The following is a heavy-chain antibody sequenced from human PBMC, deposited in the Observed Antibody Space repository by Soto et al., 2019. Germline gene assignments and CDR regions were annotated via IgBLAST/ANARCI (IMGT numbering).Heavy chain of an antibody. D-gene: IGHD3-10*01. J-gene: IGHJ4*02. CDR3: ARDEGIRGFDS. CDR1: GYTFSNYG. Sequence: GASVKVSCKASGYTFSNYGISWVRQAPGQGLEWMGWISGYNGLTAYAQNVQGRVTMTIDTPTRTVFMESTSLRSNDTAVYYCARDEGIRGFDSWGQGTLVTVSS. CDR2: ISGYNGLT. V-gene: IGHV1-18*04.